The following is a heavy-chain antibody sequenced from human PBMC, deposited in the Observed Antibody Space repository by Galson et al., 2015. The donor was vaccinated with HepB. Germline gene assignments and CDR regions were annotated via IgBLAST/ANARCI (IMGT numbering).Heavy chain of an antibody. Sequence: PALVKPTQTLTLTCTFSGFSLSTSGMCVSWIRQPPGKALEWLARIDWDDDKYYSTSLKTRLTISKDTSKNQVVLTMTNVDPVDTATYYCARNPSAYSSSCGSWFDPWGQGTLVTVSS. V-gene: IGHV2-70*11. CDR1: GFSLSTSGMC. CDR3: ARNPSAYSSSCGSWFDP. J-gene: IGHJ5*02. D-gene: IGHD6-13*01. CDR2: IDWDDDK.